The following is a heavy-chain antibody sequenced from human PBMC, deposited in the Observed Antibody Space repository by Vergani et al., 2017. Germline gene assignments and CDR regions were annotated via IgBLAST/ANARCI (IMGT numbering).Heavy chain of an antibody. CDR1: GYTLSNFY. D-gene: IGHD3-9*01. CDR3: ARGDYGILTGYRF. Sequence: QVKVVQSGAEVKKSGASAKVSCKTSGYTLSNFYMPWVRQAPGQGLKWMGIINPSGGHTNYAQTFQGRVTMTRDTSTSTVYMELSSLRSEDAAIYYCARGDYGILTGYRFWGQGTLVTVSA. CDR2: INPSGGHT. J-gene: IGHJ4*02. V-gene: IGHV1-46*03.